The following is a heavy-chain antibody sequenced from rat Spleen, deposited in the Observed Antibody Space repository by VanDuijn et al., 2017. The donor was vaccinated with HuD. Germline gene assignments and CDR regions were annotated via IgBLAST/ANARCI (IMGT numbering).Heavy chain of an antibody. CDR3: ARGDSFSGDGPR. V-gene: IGHV2-4*01. J-gene: IGHJ2*01. D-gene: IGHD1-1*01. CDR1: GFSLSSYG. Sequence: QVQLKESGPGLVQPSQTLSLTCAVSGFSLSSYGVSWVRQPPGKGLEWMGGIWNDGTTNYDSTLKSRLSISRDTSKSQVFLKMNSLQTEDTATYYCARGDSFSGDGPRWGQGVMVTVSS. CDR2: IWNDGTT.